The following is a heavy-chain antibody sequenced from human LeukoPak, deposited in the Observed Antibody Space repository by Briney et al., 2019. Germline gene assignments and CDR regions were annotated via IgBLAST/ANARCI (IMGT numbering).Heavy chain of an antibody. V-gene: IGHV4-59*08. Sequence: SETLSLTCSVSGGSISSYYWSWIRQPPGKGLEWIGYIYYSGSTNYNPSLKSRVTISADTSKDQFSLKLSSVTAAGTAMYYCARRGYSSGSYYFDYWGQGALVTVAS. CDR2: IYYSGST. D-gene: IGHD6-19*01. J-gene: IGHJ4*02. CDR3: ARRGYSSGSYYFDY. CDR1: GGSISSYY.